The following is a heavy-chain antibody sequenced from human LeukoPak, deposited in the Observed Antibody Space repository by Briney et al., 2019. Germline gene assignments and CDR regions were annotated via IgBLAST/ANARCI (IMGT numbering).Heavy chain of an antibody. V-gene: IGHV1-69*05. D-gene: IGHD4-17*01. CDR3: ARTPLPLGDYDWYFDL. CDR1: GGTFSSYA. Sequence: ASAKVSCKASGGTFSSYAISWVRQAPGQGLEWMGGIIPIFGTANYAQKFQGRVTITTDESTSTAYMELSSLRSEDTAVYYCARTPLPLGDYDWYFDLWGRGTLVTVSS. CDR2: IIPIFGTA. J-gene: IGHJ2*01.